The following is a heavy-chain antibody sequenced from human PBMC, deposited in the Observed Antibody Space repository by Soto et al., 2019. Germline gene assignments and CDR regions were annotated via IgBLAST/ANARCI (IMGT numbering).Heavy chain of an antibody. J-gene: IGHJ5*02. CDR3: AHSFIVVVPAAIFWFDP. D-gene: IGHD2-2*02. Sequence: SGPTLVNPTQTLTLTCTFSGFSLSTSGVGVGWIRQPPGKALEWLALIYWDDDKRYSPSLKSRLTITKDTSKNQVVLTMTNMDPVDTATYYCAHSFIVVVPAAIFWFDPWGQGTLVTVSS. CDR2: IYWDDDK. V-gene: IGHV2-5*02. CDR1: GFSLSTSGVG.